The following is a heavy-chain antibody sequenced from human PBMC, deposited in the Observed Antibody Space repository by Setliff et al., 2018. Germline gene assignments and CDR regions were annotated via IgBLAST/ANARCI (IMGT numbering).Heavy chain of an antibody. CDR2: IYSGDRNT. CDR1: GFSFSGSY. Sequence: PGGSLRLFCAASGFSFSGSYMSWVRQAPGKGLEWVSTIYSGDRNTFYTDSVKGRFTIFRDGSKNTLFLHMTSLRAEDTALYYCAKPQVELRWGFESWGQGTPVTVSS. V-gene: IGHV3-23*03. CDR3: AKPQVELRWGFES. D-gene: IGHD1-7*01. J-gene: IGHJ4*02.